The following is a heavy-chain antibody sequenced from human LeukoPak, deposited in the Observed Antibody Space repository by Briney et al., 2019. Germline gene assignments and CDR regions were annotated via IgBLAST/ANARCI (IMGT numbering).Heavy chain of an antibody. J-gene: IGHJ4*02. D-gene: IGHD1-26*01. CDR2: IHYSGST. CDR1: GGSISSSRYY. V-gene: IGHV4-39*07. Sequence: SETLSLTCTVSGGSISSSRYYWGWIRQPPGKGLEWIGSIHYSGSTYYNPSLKSRVTISVDTSKNQFSLKLSSVTAADTAVYYCASTHSGSYYVSFDYWGQGTLVTVSS. CDR3: ASTHSGSYYVSFDY.